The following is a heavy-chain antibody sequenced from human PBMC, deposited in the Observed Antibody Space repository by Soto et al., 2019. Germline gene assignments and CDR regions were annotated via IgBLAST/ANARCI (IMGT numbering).Heavy chain of an antibody. J-gene: IGHJ4*02. CDR3: ARRPLNSNGAY. D-gene: IGHD3-22*01. V-gene: IGHV3-53*01. Sequence: EVQLVESGGGLIQPGGSLRLSCAASAFTVSSNDMSWVRQAPGKGLEWVSLIYSSGSTHYADSVKGRFTISRDNSKNTVHLQLTSLRAEDTAVYYCARRPLNSNGAYWGQGTLVTVSS. CDR2: IYSSGST. CDR1: AFTVSSND.